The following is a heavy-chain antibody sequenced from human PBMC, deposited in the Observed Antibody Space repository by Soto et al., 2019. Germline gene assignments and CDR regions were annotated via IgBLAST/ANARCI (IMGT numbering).Heavy chain of an antibody. J-gene: IGHJ5*02. CDR3: ARGPLPLVRRHFWFDP. Sequence: PSETLSLTCAVSGYSISSGYYWGWLRQPPGKGLEWIGSIYHGGSTYYNPSLNSRVTLSIDMTNNHVSLILNSVTAADTAVYYCARGPLPLVRRHFWFDPWGQGTLVTVSS. D-gene: IGHD3-10*01. CDR1: GYSISSGYY. V-gene: IGHV4-38-2*01. CDR2: IYHGGST.